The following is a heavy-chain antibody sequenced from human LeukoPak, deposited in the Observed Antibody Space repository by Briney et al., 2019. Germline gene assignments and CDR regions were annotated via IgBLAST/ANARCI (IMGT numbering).Heavy chain of an antibody. V-gene: IGHV4-39*01. CDR3: AICGSGSGTWFDP. CDR2: THYSGST. CDR1: GGSIIYNSYY. J-gene: IGHJ5*02. Sequence: SETLSLTCTVSGGSIIYNSYYWGWIRQPPGKGLEWTGSTHYSGSTYYNPSLKSRVTISVDTSKNQFSLKLSSVTAADTAVYYCAICGSGSGTWFDPWGQGTLVTVSS. D-gene: IGHD3-10*01.